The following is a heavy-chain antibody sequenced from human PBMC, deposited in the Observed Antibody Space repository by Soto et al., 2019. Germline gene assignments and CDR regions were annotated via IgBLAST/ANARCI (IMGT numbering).Heavy chain of an antibody. CDR2: ISATGGGT. Sequence: XGSLRLSCSASGFNFSNYAMSWVRQAPGKGLEWVSLISATGGGTYYADSVKGRFTISRDNSHNTLYLQVHSLTAEDTAVYYCAKDRRAGGNSAFYFDLWGQGAQVTVSS. D-gene: IGHD3-16*01. V-gene: IGHV3-23*01. CDR1: GFNFSNYA. J-gene: IGHJ4*02. CDR3: AKDRRAGGNSAFYFDL.